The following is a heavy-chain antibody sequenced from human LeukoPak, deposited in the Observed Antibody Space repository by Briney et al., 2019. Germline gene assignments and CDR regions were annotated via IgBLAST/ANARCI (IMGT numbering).Heavy chain of an antibody. Sequence: KPSQTLSLTCTVSGGSISSGDYYWSWIRQPPGKGLEWIGYICYSGSTYYNPSLKSRVTISVDRSKNQFSLKLSSVTAADTAVYYCARGGSSGYYIGYFDYWGQGTLVTVSS. CDR2: ICYSGST. J-gene: IGHJ4*02. V-gene: IGHV4-30-4*01. D-gene: IGHD3-22*01. CDR1: GGSISSGDYY. CDR3: ARGGSSGYYIGYFDY.